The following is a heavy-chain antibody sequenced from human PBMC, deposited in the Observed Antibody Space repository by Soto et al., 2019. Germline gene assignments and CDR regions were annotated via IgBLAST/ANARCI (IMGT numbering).Heavy chain of an antibody. CDR1: GFTFDDYA. Sequence: PVGSLRLSCAASGFTFDDYAMHWVRQAPGKGLEWVSGISWNSGSIGYADSVKGRFTISRDNAKNSLYLQMNSLRAEDTALYYCAKDIVAFSSSWTRGFDLWGQGTLVNVSS. CDR2: ISWNSGSI. CDR3: AKDIVAFSSSWTRGFDL. J-gene: IGHJ5*02. D-gene: IGHD6-13*01. V-gene: IGHV3-9*01.